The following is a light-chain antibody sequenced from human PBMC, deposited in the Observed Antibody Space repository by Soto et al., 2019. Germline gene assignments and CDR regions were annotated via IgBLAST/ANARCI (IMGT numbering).Light chain of an antibody. J-gene: IGLJ3*02. CDR3: SSYTNSDTWV. Sequence: QSALTQPASVSGSPGQSITISCTGTSSDVGGYNSVSWYQQHPGKAPKLMIYEVSNRPSGISNRFSASKSGNTASLTISGLQAEDESDYYCSSYTNSDTWVFGGGTKVTVL. V-gene: IGLV2-14*01. CDR1: SSDVGGYNS. CDR2: EVS.